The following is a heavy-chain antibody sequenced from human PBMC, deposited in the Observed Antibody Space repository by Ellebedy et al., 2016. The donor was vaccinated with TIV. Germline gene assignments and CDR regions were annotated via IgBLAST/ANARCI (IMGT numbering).Heavy chain of an antibody. CDR3: ARGFRYGSGRWPLDY. J-gene: IGHJ4*02. CDR2: VSPYDGNT. Sequence: AASVKVSCKASGYTFTSSGISWVRQAPGQGLEWMGWVSPYDGNTNYAQKFQGSVTLTIDTFTGTGYMELRNLRSDDSALYYCARGFRYGSGRWPLDYWGQGTLVTVSS. D-gene: IGHD4-23*01. V-gene: IGHV1-18*01. CDR1: GYTFTSSG.